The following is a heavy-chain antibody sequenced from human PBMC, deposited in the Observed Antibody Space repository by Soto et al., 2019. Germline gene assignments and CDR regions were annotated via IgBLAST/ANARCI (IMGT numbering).Heavy chain of an antibody. D-gene: IGHD3-3*01. J-gene: IGHJ5*02. CDR2: IDPSDSYT. CDR1: GYSFTSYW. V-gene: IGHV5-10-1*01. Sequence: PGESLKISCKGSGYSFTSYWISWVRQMPGKGLEWMGRIDPSDSYTNYSPSFQGHVTISADKSISTAYLQWSSLKASDTAMYYCMRRLPNNDFALEPSSWFDPWGQGTLVTVSS. CDR3: MRRLPNNDFALEPSSWFDP.